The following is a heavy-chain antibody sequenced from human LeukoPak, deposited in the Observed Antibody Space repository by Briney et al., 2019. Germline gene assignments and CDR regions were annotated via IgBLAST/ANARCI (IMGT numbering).Heavy chain of an antibody. CDR1: GYTFTGYY. V-gene: IGHV1-2*02. Sequence: GASVKVSCKASGYTFTGYYMHWVRQAPGQGLEWMGWINPNSGGTNYAQKFQGRVTMTRDTAISTAYMELSRLRSDGTAVYYCARVGHNCSGGSCTGPFDYWGQGTLVTVSS. CDR2: INPNSGGT. D-gene: IGHD2-15*01. J-gene: IGHJ4*02. CDR3: ARVGHNCSGGSCTGPFDY.